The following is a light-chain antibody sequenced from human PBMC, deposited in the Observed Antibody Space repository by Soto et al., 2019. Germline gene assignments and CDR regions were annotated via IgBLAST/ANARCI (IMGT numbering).Light chain of an antibody. Sequence: NFMLTQPHSVSESPGKTVTISCTGSGGSIATNYVQWHQQRPGSAPTTVIYEDDKRPSGVPDRFSGSIDRSSNSASLIISGLKTEDEADYYCQSHDSTNVVFGRGTQLT. V-gene: IGLV6-57*02. CDR2: EDD. CDR3: QSHDSTNVV. CDR1: GGSIATNY. J-gene: IGLJ2*01.